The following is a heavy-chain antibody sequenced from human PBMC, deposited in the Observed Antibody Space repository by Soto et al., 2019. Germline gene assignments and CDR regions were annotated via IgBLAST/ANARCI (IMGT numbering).Heavy chain of an antibody. J-gene: IGHJ6*02. CDR2: ISSSGSTI. Sequence: GGSLRLSCAVSGFIFSSFEMNWVRQAPGKGLEWVSYISSSGSTIYYADSVKGRFTISRDNAKNSLYLQMNSLRAEDTAVYYCARGLYSGYDYVSALDYYYYGMDVWGQGTTVTVSS. CDR1: GFIFSSFE. D-gene: IGHD5-12*01. CDR3: ARGLYSGYDYVSALDYYYYGMDV. V-gene: IGHV3-48*03.